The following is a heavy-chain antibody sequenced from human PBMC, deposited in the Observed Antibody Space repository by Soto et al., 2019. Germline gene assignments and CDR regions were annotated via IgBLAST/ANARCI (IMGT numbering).Heavy chain of an antibody. D-gene: IGHD2-2*01. CDR1: GYTFTGYY. CDR3: ARFQTNYARDFDY. CDR2: INPNSGGT. V-gene: IGHV1-2*02. J-gene: IGHJ4*02. Sequence: ASVKVSCKASGYTFTGYYMHWVRQAPGQGLEWMGWINPNSGGTNYAQKFQGRVTMTRDTSISTAYMELSRLRSDDTAVYYCARFQTNYARDFDYWGQGTLVTVSS.